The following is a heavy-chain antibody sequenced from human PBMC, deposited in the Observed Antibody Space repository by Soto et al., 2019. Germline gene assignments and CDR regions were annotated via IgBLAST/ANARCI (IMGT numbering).Heavy chain of an antibody. CDR3: ARVDPGGMDV. Sequence: SETLSLTCAVSGYSISSGYHWGWIRQPPGKGLEWIGSIYHSGSTYYNPSLKSRVTISVDTSKNQFSLKLSSVTAADTAVYYCARVDPGGMDVWGQGTTVTVSS. CDR1: GYSISSGYH. CDR2: IYHSGST. J-gene: IGHJ6*02. V-gene: IGHV4-38-2*01.